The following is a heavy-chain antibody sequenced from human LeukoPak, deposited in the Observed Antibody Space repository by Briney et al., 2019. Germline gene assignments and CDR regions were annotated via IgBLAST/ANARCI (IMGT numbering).Heavy chain of an antibody. V-gene: IGHV4-59*01. J-gene: IGHJ5*02. CDR1: GGSISSYY. Sequence: SETLSFTCTVSGGSISSYYWSWIRQPPGKGLEWIGYIYYSGSTNYNPSLKSRVTISVDTSKNQFSLKLSSVTAADTAVYYCARVEYSWFDPWGQGTLVTVSS. CDR2: IYYSGST. D-gene: IGHD2/OR15-2a*01. CDR3: ARVEYSWFDP.